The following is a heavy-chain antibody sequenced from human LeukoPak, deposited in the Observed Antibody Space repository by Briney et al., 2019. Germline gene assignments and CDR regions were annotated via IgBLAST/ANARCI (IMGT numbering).Heavy chain of an antibody. CDR3: ATTRLDYGGNAEYFQH. V-gene: IGHV4-30-2*01. CDR2: IYHCGST. Sequence: SQTLSLTCTVSGGSISSGGYYWSWIRQPPGKGLEWIGYIYHCGSTYYNPSLKSRVTISVDRSKNQFSLKLSSVTAADTAVYYCATTRLDYGGNAEYFQHWGQGTLVTVSS. CDR1: GGSISSGGYY. J-gene: IGHJ1*01. D-gene: IGHD4-23*01.